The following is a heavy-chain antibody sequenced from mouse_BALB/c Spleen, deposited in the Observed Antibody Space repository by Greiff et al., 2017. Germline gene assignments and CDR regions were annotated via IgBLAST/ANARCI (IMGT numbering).Heavy chain of an antibody. J-gene: IGHJ3*01. CDR2: INSNGGST. V-gene: IGHV5-6-3*01. CDR1: GFTFSSYG. CDR3: ARELPGTAY. D-gene: IGHD4-1*01. Sequence: EVKLMESGGGLVQPGGSLKLSCAASGFTFSSYGMSWVRQTPDKRLELVATINSNGGSTYYPDSVKGRFTISRDNAKNTLYLQMSSLKSEDTAMYYCARELPGTAYWGQGTLVTVSA.